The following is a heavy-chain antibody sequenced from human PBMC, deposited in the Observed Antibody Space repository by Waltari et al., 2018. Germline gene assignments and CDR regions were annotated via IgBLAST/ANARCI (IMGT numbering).Heavy chain of an antibody. J-gene: IGHJ6*03. Sequence: EVQLVESGGGLVKPGGSLRLSCAASGFTFSSYSMNWVCQAPGKGLEWVSSISSSSSYIYYADSVKGRFTISRDNAKNTLYLQINSLRPEDTAVYHCARDSWASHTGVVTYYYHMDVWGKGTTVTVSS. CDR3: ARDSWASHTGVVTYYYHMDV. V-gene: IGHV3-21*01. D-gene: IGHD5-18*01. CDR2: ISSSSSYI. CDR1: GFTFSSYS.